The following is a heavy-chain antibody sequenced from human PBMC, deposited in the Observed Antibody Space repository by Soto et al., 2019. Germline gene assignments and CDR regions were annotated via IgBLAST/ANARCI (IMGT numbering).Heavy chain of an antibody. Sequence: ESGGGVVPPGRSLRLSCAASGFTFSSYGMHWVRQAPGKGLEWVAIISYDGINKYYANSVKGRFTIPRDNSKNTLYLQMNSLRAEDTAVYYCAKSMYNWNDGFFDYWGQGTLVTVSS. CDR3: AKSMYNWNDGFFDY. V-gene: IGHV3-30*18. CDR1: GFTFSSYG. J-gene: IGHJ4*02. CDR2: ISYDGINK. D-gene: IGHD1-1*01.